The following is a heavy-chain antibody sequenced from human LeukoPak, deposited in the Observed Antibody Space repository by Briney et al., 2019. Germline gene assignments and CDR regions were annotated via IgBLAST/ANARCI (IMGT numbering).Heavy chain of an antibody. Sequence: SETLSLTCTVSGGSISSSSYYWGWIRQPPGKGLEWIGSIYYSGSTYYNPSLKSRVTISVDTSKNQFSLKLSSVTAADTAVYYCASAKGYCSGGSCYSPSPFDYWGQGTLVTVSS. CDR3: ASAKGYCSGGSCYSPSPFDY. CDR1: GGSISSSSYY. CDR2: IYYSGST. V-gene: IGHV4-39*07. D-gene: IGHD2-15*01. J-gene: IGHJ4*02.